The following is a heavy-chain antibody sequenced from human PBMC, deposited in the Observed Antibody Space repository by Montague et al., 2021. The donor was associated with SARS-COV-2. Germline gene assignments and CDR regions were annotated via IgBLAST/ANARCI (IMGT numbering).Heavy chain of an antibody. Sequence: SETLSLTCAVTSGSLGNYYWSWIRQPPGKGLEWIGEIRHPGGTNYNPSLKGRVTISLDTSNNQVSLSLNSVTAADTAVYYCARAGSQRFFESWGRGTLVTVSS. CDR2: IRHPGGT. V-gene: IGHV4-34*01. CDR3: ARAGSQRFFES. D-gene: IGHD1-1*01. CDR1: SGSLGNYY. J-gene: IGHJ2*01.